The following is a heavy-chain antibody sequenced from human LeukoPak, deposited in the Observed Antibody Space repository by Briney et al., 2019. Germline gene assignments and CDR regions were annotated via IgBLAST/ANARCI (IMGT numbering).Heavy chain of an antibody. Sequence: GSLRLSCAASGFIFSGYGMNWIRQPPGKGLEWIGEIHHSGSTNYNPSLKSRVTISVDTSKNQFSLKLSSVTAADTAVYYCARSRGWLQSHPLGYWGQGTLVTVSS. CDR3: ARSRGWLQSHPLGY. CDR1: GFIFSGYG. D-gene: IGHD5-24*01. J-gene: IGHJ4*02. V-gene: IGHV4-34*01. CDR2: IHHSGST.